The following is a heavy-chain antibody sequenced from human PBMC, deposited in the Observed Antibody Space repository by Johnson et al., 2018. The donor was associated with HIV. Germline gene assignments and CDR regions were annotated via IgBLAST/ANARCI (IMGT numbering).Heavy chain of an antibody. J-gene: IGHJ3*01. CDR1: GFTFSTYG. D-gene: IGHD5-12*01. CDR2: ISGTGGTT. Sequence: EVQLVESGGGLVQPGGSLRLSCAASGFTFSTYGMTWVGQAPGKGLEWVSAISGTGGTTYYADSVRGRFSISRDKSKDTLYLQMSSLRAEDTAVYYCAKGRGYDYDALDFWGQGTMVTVSS. V-gene: IGHV3-23*04. CDR3: AKGRGYDYDALDF.